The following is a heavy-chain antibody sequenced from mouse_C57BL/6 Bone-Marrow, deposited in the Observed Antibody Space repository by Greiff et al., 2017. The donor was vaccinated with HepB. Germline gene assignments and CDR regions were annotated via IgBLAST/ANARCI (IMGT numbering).Heavy chain of an antibody. V-gene: IGHV1-15*01. Sequence: VQLQQSGAELVRPGASVTLSCKASGYTFTDYEMHWVKQTPVHGLEWIVALDPETGGTAYNQKFKGKAILTADKSSSTAYMELRSLTSEDSAVYYCTRRSNYLAWFAYWGQGTLVTVSA. CDR2: LDPETGGT. J-gene: IGHJ3*01. CDR1: GYTFTDYE. D-gene: IGHD2-5*01. CDR3: TRRSNYLAWFAY.